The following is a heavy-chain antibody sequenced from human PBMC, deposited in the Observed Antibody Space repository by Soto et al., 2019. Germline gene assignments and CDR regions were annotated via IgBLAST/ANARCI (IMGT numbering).Heavy chain of an antibody. CDR3: ARKRPNCGGDCYSH. CDR1: GGTFSSYA. J-gene: IGHJ4*02. CDR2: IIPIFGTA. V-gene: IGHV1-69*06. D-gene: IGHD2-21*02. Sequence: SVKVSFKASGGTFSSYAISWLRQAPGQGLEWMGGIIPIFGTANYAQKFQGRVTITADKSTSTAYMELSSLRSEDTAVYYCARKRPNCGGDCYSHWGQGTLVTVSS.